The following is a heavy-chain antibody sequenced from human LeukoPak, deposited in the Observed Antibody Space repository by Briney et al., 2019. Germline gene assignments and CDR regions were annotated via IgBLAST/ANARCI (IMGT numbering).Heavy chain of an antibody. D-gene: IGHD2-15*01. CDR1: GLIVSSSY. J-gene: IGHJ5*02. CDR3: ARVQGYCSGGSCYGVNWFDP. V-gene: IGHV3-53*01. CDR2: IYSGGST. Sequence: PGGSLRLSCEASGLIVSSSYMSWVRQAPGKGLDWVSVIYSGGSTYYVDSMKGRFTISRDNAQNTLYLQMNSLRAEDTAVYYCARVQGYCSGGSCYGVNWFDPWGQGTLVTVSS.